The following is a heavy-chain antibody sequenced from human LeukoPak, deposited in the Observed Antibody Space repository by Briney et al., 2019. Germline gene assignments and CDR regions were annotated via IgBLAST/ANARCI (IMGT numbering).Heavy chain of an antibody. J-gene: IGHJ4*02. D-gene: IGHD3-10*01. Sequence: GGALRLSCSASGFTFSSYEMNWVRQAPGKGLEGVSYISSSGSTIYYAGSVKGRFAISRDNAKNSLYLQMNSLRAEDTAVYYCARAGDTMVRGYRTYYFDYWGQGTLVTVSS. CDR1: GFTFSSYE. V-gene: IGHV3-48*03. CDR2: ISSSGSTI. CDR3: ARAGDTMVRGYRTYYFDY.